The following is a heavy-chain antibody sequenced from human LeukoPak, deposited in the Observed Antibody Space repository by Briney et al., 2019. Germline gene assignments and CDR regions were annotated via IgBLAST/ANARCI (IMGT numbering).Heavy chain of an antibody. V-gene: IGHV3-30*04. D-gene: IGHD6-13*01. Sequence: PGRSLRLSCAASGFTFSSYAMHWVRQAPGKGLEWVAVISYDGSNKYYADSVKGRFTISRDNSKNTLYLQMNSLRAEDTALYYCAKDHVNAGRLDYWGQGTPVTVSS. J-gene: IGHJ4*02. CDR3: AKDHVNAGRLDY. CDR2: ISYDGSNK. CDR1: GFTFSSYA.